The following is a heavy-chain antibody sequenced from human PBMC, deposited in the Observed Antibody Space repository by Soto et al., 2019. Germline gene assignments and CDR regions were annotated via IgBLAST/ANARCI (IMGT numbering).Heavy chain of an antibody. D-gene: IGHD3-3*01. CDR1: GFTFSSYG. J-gene: IGHJ4*02. Sequence: EVQLLESGGGLVQPGGSLRLSCASSGFTFSSYGMTWVHRPPGKGLEWVSAISGSGAATYYADSVQGRFTISRDNSNNTLYLQMHSLRVEDTAVYSCAKVLYGVVTYFDSWGQGTLVTVSS. CDR2: ISGSGAAT. CDR3: AKVLYGVVTYFDS. V-gene: IGHV3-23*01.